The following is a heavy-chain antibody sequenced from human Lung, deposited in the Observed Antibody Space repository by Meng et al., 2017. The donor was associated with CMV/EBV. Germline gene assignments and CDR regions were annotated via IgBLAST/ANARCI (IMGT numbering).Heavy chain of an antibody. CDR2: MNPNSGNT. D-gene: IGHD3-10*01. Sequence: ASXXVSRKASRYTLTRYDINWVRQATGQGLEWMGWMNPNSGNTGYAQKFQGRVTITRNTSRSTAYMELSSLRSEDTAVYYCARGQGTGWFDPWGQGTLVTVSS. CDR3: ARGQGTGWFDP. CDR1: RYTLTRYD. V-gene: IGHV1-8*03. J-gene: IGHJ5*02.